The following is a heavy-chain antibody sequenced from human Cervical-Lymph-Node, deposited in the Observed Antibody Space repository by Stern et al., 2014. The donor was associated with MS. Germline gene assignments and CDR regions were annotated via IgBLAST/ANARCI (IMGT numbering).Heavy chain of an antibody. Sequence: EVQLVESGGGVIQPGGSLRLSCTASGFTVSRDYMTWVRQAPGKGLEWVSLITNVASTFYTDSVKGRFTISRDDSKNTVYLHMTSLRAEDTAMYYCARDTSSRERSDWWGQGTLVTVSS. D-gene: IGHD1-1*01. J-gene: IGHJ4*02. V-gene: IGHV3-53*01. CDR1: GFTVSRDY. CDR3: ARDTSSRERSDW. CDR2: ITNVAST.